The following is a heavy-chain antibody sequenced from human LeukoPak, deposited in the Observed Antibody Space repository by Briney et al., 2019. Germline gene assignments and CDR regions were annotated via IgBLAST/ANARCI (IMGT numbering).Heavy chain of an antibody. CDR1: GYTFTGYY. CDR3: ARDGIAAAGHFDY. V-gene: IGHV1-2*04. D-gene: IGHD6-13*01. J-gene: IGHJ4*02. Sequence: GASVKVSCKASGYTFTGYYMHWVRQAPGQGLEWMGWINPNSGGTNYAQKFQGWVTMTRDTSISTAYMELSRLRSDDTAVYHCARDGIAAAGHFDYWGQGTLVTVSS. CDR2: INPNSGGT.